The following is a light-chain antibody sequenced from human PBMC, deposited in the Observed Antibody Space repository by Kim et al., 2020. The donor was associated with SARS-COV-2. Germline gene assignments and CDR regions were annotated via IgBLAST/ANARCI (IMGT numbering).Light chain of an antibody. Sequence: SYELTQPPSVSVAPGETARIACGGNYIGTKSIYWYQHKPGQAPVLIVYLDSDRPSGIPERFSDSISGHTATLTIRRVEAGDEADYLCQVWDSSSDSPVFGGGTQLTVL. V-gene: IGLV3-21*04. CDR1: YIGTKS. CDR3: QVWDSSSDSPV. J-gene: IGLJ3*02. CDR2: LDS.